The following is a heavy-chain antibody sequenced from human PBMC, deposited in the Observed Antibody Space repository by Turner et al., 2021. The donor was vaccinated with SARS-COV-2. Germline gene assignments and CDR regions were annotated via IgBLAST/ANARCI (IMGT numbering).Heavy chain of an antibody. J-gene: IGHJ5*02. Sequence: QVQLQESGPGLVKPSETLSLTGTVSGGSLSHYFWSWIRQPAGKGLDWIGRIYTSGLTDYNPSLKSRVTMSVDTSKNKLSLRLTSVTAADTAVYYCTRVPSGGWFDPWGQGTLVSVSS. CDR2: IYTSGLT. V-gene: IGHV4-4*07. D-gene: IGHD3-3*01. CDR1: GGSLSHYF. CDR3: TRVPSGGWFDP.